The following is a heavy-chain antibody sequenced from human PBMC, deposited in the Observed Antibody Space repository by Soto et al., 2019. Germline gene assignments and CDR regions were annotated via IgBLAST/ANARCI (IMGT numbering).Heavy chain of an antibody. Sequence: GGSLRLSCAASGFTFSSYWMHWVRQAPGKGLVWVSRINSDGSSTSYADSVKGRFTISRDNAKNTLYLQMNSLRAEDTAVYYCARVERGYCSGGSCYGMDVWGQGTTVTVSS. D-gene: IGHD2-15*01. CDR2: INSDGSST. V-gene: IGHV3-74*01. J-gene: IGHJ6*02. CDR3: ARVERGYCSGGSCYGMDV. CDR1: GFTFSSYW.